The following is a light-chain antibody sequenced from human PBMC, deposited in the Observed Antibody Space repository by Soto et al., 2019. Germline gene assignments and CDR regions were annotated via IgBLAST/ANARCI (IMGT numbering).Light chain of an antibody. CDR2: AAS. Sequence: EIVLTQSPGTLSLSPGERATLSCRASQSVTSNYLAWYQQKPGQAPRILIFAASSRATGIPARFSGSGSGTDFTLTISSLEPEDFAVYYCQQRSNWPPITFGQGTRLEI. V-gene: IGKV3D-20*02. CDR3: QQRSNWPPIT. J-gene: IGKJ5*01. CDR1: QSVTSNY.